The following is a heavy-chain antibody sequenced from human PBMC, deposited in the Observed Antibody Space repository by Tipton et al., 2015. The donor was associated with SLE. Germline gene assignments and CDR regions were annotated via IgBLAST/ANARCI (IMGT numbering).Heavy chain of an antibody. D-gene: IGHD5-18*01. CDR3: ARDHGYSYGN. CDR1: GFTFSDYY. Sequence: SLRLSCAASGFTFSDYYMSWIRQAPGKGLEWVSYISTSSSYTNYADSMKGRFTISRDNAKNSLYLQMNSLRVEDTAVYYCARDHGYSYGNWGQGTLVTVSS. J-gene: IGHJ4*02. V-gene: IGHV3-11*05. CDR2: ISTSSSYT.